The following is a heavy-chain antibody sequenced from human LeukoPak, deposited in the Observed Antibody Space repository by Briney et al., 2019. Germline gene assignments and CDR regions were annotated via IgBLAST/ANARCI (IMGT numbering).Heavy chain of an antibody. J-gene: IGHJ5*02. D-gene: IGHD6-6*01. CDR2: LSPVLA. CDR3: ARDREISARPGGWFDP. CDR1: GGTINNFA. V-gene: IGHV1-69*13. Sequence: SVKVSCKVAGGTINNFAISWVRQAPGQGLEWMGGLSPVLATYAQKFQGRVTITADESTDTVYMELGSLTSEDTATYFCARDREISARPGGWFDPWAREPWSPSPQ.